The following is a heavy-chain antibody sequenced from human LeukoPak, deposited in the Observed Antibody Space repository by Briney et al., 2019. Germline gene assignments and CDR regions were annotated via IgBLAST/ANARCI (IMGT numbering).Heavy chain of an antibody. CDR3: AREPYYSGSYKRFDY. V-gene: IGHV3-49*04. J-gene: IGHJ4*02. CDR1: GFTFGDYA. Sequence: PGRSLRLSCTASGFTFGDYAVSWVRQAPGKGLEWIGFIRSKAYGGTTEYAASVKDRFTISRDDSKSIAYLQMNSLKTEDTAVYYCAREPYYSGSYKRFDYWGQGTLVTVSS. D-gene: IGHD1-26*01. CDR2: IRSKAYGGTT.